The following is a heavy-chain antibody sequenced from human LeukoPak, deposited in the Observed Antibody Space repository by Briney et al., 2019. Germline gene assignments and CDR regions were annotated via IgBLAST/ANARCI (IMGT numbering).Heavy chain of an antibody. D-gene: IGHD5/OR15-5a*01. V-gene: IGHV4-61*02. J-gene: IGHJ4*02. Sequence: PSETLSLTCIVSGDSINNDTYYWNWIRQPAGKGLEWIGRMYVSGSSNYNPALKSRVTISVDKTKNQFSLKLSSVTAADTALYYCARASTMGRFDYWGQGTLVTVSS. CDR1: GDSINNDTYY. CDR3: ARASTMGRFDY. CDR2: MYVSGSS.